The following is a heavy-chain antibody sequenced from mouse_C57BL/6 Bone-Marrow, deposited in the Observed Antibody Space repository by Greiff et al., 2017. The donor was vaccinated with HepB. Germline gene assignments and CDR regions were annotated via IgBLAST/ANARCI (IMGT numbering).Heavy chain of an antibody. V-gene: IGHV5-9-1*02. D-gene: IGHD2-5*01. J-gene: IGHJ3*01. Sequence: DVHLVESGEGLVKPGGSLKLSCAASGFTFSSYAMSWVRQTPEKRLEWVAYISSGGDYIYYADTVKGRFTISRDNARNTLYLQMISLKSEDTAMYYCTREGKIFYSIFAYWGQGTLVTVSA. CDR3: TREGKIFYSIFAY. CDR2: ISSGGDYI. CDR1: GFTFSSYA.